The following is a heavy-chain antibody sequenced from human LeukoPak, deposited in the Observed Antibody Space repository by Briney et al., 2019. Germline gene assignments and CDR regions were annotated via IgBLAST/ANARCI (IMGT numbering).Heavy chain of an antibody. V-gene: IGHV4-34*01. D-gene: IGHD6-6*01. Sequence: SETLSLTCAVYGGSFSDYYWSWIRQPPGKGLEWIGEINHNRGSTNYNPSLKTRVTISIHTSKNQSSLNLSSLTAADTAIYYCAREYSSSSTAFDIWGQGTMVTVSS. CDR3: AREYSSSSTAFDI. CDR2: INHNRGST. CDR1: GGSFSDYY. J-gene: IGHJ3*02.